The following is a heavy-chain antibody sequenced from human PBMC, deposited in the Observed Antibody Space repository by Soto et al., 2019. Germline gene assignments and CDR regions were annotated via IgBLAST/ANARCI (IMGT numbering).Heavy chain of an antibody. CDR1: GFTFSSYA. CDR2: ISGSGGST. V-gene: IGHV3-23*01. D-gene: IGHD2-15*01. CDR3: AKYLGRYCSGGSCYLYGMDV. J-gene: IGHJ6*02. Sequence: GGSLRLSCAASGFTFSSYAMSWVRQAPGKGLEWVSAISGSGGSTYYADSVKGRFTISRDNSKNTLYLQMNSLRAEDTAVYYCAKYLGRYCSGGSCYLYGMDVWGQGTTVTVS.